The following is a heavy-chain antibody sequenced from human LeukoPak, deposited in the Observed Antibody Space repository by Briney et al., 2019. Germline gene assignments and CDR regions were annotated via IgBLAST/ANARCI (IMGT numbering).Heavy chain of an antibody. J-gene: IGHJ4*02. CDR3: ARDPLTQNDY. V-gene: IGHV3-7*01. Sequence: HPGGSLRLSCAPSGFTFDSYWMSWVRQAPGKGLEWVANIQQDGNEKYYVDSVKDRFTISRDNAKNSLYLQMNSLRAEDTAVYYCARDPLTQNDYWGQGTLVAVSS. D-gene: IGHD1-14*01. CDR2: IQQDGNEK. CDR1: GFTFDSYW.